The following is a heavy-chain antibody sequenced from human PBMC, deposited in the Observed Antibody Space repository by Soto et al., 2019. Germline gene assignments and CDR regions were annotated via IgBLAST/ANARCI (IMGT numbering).Heavy chain of an antibody. CDR2: IIPILGIA. Sequence: QVQLVQSGAEVKKPGSSVKVSCKASGGTFSSYTISWVRQAPGQGLEWMGRIIPILGIANYAQKFQGRVTITADKSTSTAYMELSSLRSEDTAVYYCARDADNGDYWFDYWGQGTLVTVSS. V-gene: IGHV1-69*08. J-gene: IGHJ4*02. CDR3: ARDADNGDYWFDY. D-gene: IGHD4-17*01. CDR1: GGTFSSYT.